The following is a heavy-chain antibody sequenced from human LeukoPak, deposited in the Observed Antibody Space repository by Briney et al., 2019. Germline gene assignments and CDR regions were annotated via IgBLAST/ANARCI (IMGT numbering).Heavy chain of an antibody. CDR1: GFNFRNYA. Sequence: GGSLRLSCAASGFNFRNYAMTWVRQAPGKGLEWDSAISSSGGSTYYTDSVKGRFTVSRDNSKNTVFLQMDSLRAEDTAVYFCAKGNYYDTSAFVDYWGQGTLVTVSS. V-gene: IGHV3-23*01. D-gene: IGHD3-22*01. CDR2: ISSSGGST. CDR3: AKGNYYDTSAFVDY. J-gene: IGHJ4*02.